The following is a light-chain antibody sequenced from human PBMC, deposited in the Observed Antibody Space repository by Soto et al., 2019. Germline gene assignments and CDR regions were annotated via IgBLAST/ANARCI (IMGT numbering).Light chain of an antibody. CDR2: GAS. Sequence: EIVLPQSPATLPVSAGAGATLSCRASQSVSTNLAWYQQKPFQVPRVLIYGASTSATEIPARFSGSGSGTEFTLNIDSPQSEDFAVYYCQQYNNCPRTFGQGTKADIK. J-gene: IGKJ1*01. CDR1: QSVSTN. CDR3: QQYNNCPRT. V-gene: IGKV3-15*01.